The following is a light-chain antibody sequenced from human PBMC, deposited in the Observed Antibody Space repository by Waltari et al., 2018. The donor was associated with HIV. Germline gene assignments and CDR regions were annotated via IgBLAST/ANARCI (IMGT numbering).Light chain of an antibody. V-gene: IGLV1-51*01. CDR2: DND. CDR1: GSRSSDIGAAF. Sequence: QSVLTQPPSVSAAPGPKVTISCPTRGSRSSDIGAAFVSWHQHLPAAAPKRVSYDNDKRPSGIPDRVSGSKTGTSASLTITGRQTGDEAIYFCGSWVRSLDGGVFGGGTKLTVL. CDR3: GSWVRSLDGGV. J-gene: IGLJ2*01.